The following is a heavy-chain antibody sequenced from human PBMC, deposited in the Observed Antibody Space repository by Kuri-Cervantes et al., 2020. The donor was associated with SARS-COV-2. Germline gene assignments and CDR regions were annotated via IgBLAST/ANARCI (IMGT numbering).Heavy chain of an antibody. V-gene: IGHV3-73*01. Sequence: ESLETPFATPGFIFSESAIHWVREAPGGGLGWVGGSLTKSDNYATDLPVSMRSRFTFCRDDSQSKAYIQMNSLTLGDMAVYYCTISPRGYMYTWWGAFDFWGPGTSVTVSS. D-gene: IGHD1-1*01. CDR2: SLTKSDNYAT. CDR3: TISPRGYMYTWWGAFDF. J-gene: IGHJ3*01. CDR1: GFIFSESA.